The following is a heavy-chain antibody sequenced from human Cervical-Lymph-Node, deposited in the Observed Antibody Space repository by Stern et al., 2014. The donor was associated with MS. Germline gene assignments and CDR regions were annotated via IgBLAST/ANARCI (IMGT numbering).Heavy chain of an antibody. CDR2: ISAYNGNT. J-gene: IGHJ6*02. V-gene: IGHV1-18*04. Sequence: QVQLVQSGAEVKKPGASVKVSCKASGYTFTSYGISWVRQATGQGLEWMGWISAYNGNTNYAQKLQGRVTMTTDTSTSTAYMELRSLRSDDTAVYYCAREKNYDILTGYYPYYYGMDVWGQGTTVTVSS. D-gene: IGHD3-9*01. CDR3: AREKNYDILTGYYPYYYGMDV. CDR1: GYTFTSYG.